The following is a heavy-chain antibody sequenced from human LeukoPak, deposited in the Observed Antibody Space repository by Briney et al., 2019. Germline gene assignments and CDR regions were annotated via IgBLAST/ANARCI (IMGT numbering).Heavy chain of an antibody. D-gene: IGHD3-10*01. CDR1: GFTFSSYD. CDR3: ARPYYYGSGSYLY. CDR2: ISSNGGST. J-gene: IGHJ4*02. V-gene: IGHV3-64*01. Sequence: PGGSLRLSCAASGFTFSSYDMHWVRQAPGKGLEYVSAISSNGGSTYYANSVKGRFTISRDNSKNTLYLQMGSLRAEDMAVYYCARPYYYGSGSYLYWGQGTLVTVSS.